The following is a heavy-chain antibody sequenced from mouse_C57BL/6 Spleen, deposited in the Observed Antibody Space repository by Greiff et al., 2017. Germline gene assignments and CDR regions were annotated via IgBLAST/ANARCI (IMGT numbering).Heavy chain of an antibody. D-gene: IGHD3-2*02. CDR1: GFTFSSYA. J-gene: IGHJ3*01. Sequence: EVKLQESGGGLVKPGGSLKLSCAASGFTFSSYAMSWVRQTPEKRLERVATISDGGSYTYYPVNVKGRFTISRDNAKNNLYLQMGHLKSEDTAMYYCARDREGYGWFAYWGQGTLVTVSA. CDR2: ISDGGSYT. V-gene: IGHV5-4*01. CDR3: ARDREGYGWFAY.